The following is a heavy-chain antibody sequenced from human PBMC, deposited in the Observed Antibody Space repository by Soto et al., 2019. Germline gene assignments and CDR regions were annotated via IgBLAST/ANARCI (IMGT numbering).Heavy chain of an antibody. CDR2: INPNSGGT. CDR3: ARGLGFGVVYGMDV. Sequence: WASVKVSCKASGYTFTGYYMHWVRQAPGQGLEWMGWINPNSGGTNYAQKFQGWVTMTRDTSISTAYMELSRLRSDDTAVYYCARGLGFGVVYGMDVWGQGTTVTVSS. CDR1: GYTFTGYY. D-gene: IGHD3-3*01. J-gene: IGHJ6*02. V-gene: IGHV1-2*04.